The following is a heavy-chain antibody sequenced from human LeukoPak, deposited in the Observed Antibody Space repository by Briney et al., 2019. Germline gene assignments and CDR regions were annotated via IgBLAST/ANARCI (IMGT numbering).Heavy chain of an antibody. V-gene: IGHV3-33*01. D-gene: IGHD6-13*01. Sequence: GGSLRLSCAASGFTFSSCGMHWVRQAPGKGLEWVAVIWYDGSSKFYADSVKGRFTISRDNSKNTLYLQMNSLRAEDTAVYYCARDRAAADLDYWGQGTLVTVSS. J-gene: IGHJ4*02. CDR2: IWYDGSSK. CDR3: ARDRAAADLDY. CDR1: GFTFSSCG.